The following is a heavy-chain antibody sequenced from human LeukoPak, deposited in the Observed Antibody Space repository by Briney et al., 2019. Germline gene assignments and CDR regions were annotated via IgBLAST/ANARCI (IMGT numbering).Heavy chain of an antibody. D-gene: IGHD4-23*01. Sequence: SVKVSFKASGGTFSSYAISWVRQAPGQGLEWMGGIIPIFGTANYAQKFQGRVTITADESTSTAYMELSSLRSEDTAVYYCARVPLPYGGNYYFDYWGQGTLVTVSS. CDR2: IIPIFGTA. J-gene: IGHJ4*02. CDR1: GGTFSSYA. CDR3: ARVPLPYGGNYYFDY. V-gene: IGHV1-69*13.